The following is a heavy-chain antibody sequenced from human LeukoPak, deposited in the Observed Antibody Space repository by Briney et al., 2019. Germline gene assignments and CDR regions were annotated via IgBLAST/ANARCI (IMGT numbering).Heavy chain of an antibody. CDR2: INSDGSGT. CDR3: ARLSSGYSQFDY. Sequence: GGSLRLSCAASGFTFNIYWMHWVRQAPGKGLVWVSRINSDGSGTIYADSVKDRFTISRDNAKNTLYLQMNSLRAQDTAVYYCARLSSGYSQFDYWGQGTLVTVSS. V-gene: IGHV3-74*01. D-gene: IGHD3-22*01. J-gene: IGHJ4*02. CDR1: GFTFNIYW.